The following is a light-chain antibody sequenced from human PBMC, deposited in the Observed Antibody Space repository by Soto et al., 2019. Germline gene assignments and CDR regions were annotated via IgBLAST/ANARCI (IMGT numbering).Light chain of an antibody. CDR3: QQYNNGPPYA. V-gene: IGKV3-15*01. CDR2: DIS. CDR1: QSVSSN. Sequence: EIVMTQSPATLSVSPGERATLSCRASQSVSSNLAWYQQKPGQAPRLVIYDISTRATGIPARFSGSGSGTEFTLTISSLQSEDFAVYYCQQYNNGPPYAFGQGTKLEIK. J-gene: IGKJ2*01.